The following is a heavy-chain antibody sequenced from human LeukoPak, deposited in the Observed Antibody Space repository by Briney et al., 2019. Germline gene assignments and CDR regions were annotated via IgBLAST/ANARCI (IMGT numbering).Heavy chain of an antibody. Sequence: PGGSLRLSCAASGFTFSSYWMSWVRQGPGKGLEWLANIKQDGSERYYMDSVKGRFTISRDNGKNSLYVQMSNLRAEDTAVYYCARVLRYCSGGNCYSGGLGYMDVWGKGTTVTISS. V-gene: IGHV3-7*01. CDR3: ARVLRYCSGGNCYSGGLGYMDV. CDR2: IKQDGSER. D-gene: IGHD2-15*01. CDR1: GFTFSSYW. J-gene: IGHJ6*03.